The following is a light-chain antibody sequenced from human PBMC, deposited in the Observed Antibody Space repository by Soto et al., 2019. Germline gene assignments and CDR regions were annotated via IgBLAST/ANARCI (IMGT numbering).Light chain of an antibody. J-gene: IGKJ1*01. CDR3: QQYGSSPWT. CDR1: QSFSSS. V-gene: IGKV3-20*01. Sequence: IVSTQYPGTLSLSPCEGATLSCGASQSFSSSLAWYQQKPGQAPSLLFYGASTRASGVPARFSGSGSGTDFTLTISRLEPEDFAVYYCQQYGSSPWTFGQGTEV. CDR2: GAS.